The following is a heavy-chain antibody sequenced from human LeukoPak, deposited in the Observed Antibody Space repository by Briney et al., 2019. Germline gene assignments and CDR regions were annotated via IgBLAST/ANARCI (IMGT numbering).Heavy chain of an antibody. Sequence: GGSLRLSCAASGFTFSNAWMSWVRQAPGKGLEWVANIKQDGSDKYYVDSVKGRFTISRDNAKNSLYLQMNSLRAEDTAVYYCAREGTYSYASDYWGQGTLVTVSS. V-gene: IGHV3-7*01. J-gene: IGHJ4*02. CDR1: GFTFSNAW. CDR2: IKQDGSDK. D-gene: IGHD5-18*01. CDR3: AREGTYSYASDY.